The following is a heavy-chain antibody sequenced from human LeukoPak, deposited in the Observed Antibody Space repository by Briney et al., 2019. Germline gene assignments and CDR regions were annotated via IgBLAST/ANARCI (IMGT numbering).Heavy chain of an antibody. CDR2: KYYRGST. J-gene: IGHJ6*03. D-gene: IGHD6-13*01. V-gene: IGHV4-39*07. CDR1: GGSISSSYY. Sequence: SETLSLTCTVSGGSISSSYYWGWIRQPPGKGLEWIGNKYYRGSTYYNPSLKSRVTISVDTSKNQFSLNLTSVTAADTAVYYCARARRGIAAAGIQSPPRYYYYMDVWGKGTTVTVSS. CDR3: ARARRGIAAAGIQSPPRYYYYMDV.